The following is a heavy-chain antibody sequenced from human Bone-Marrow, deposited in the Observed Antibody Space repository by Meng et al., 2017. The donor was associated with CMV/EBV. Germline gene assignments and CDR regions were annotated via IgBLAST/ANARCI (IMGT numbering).Heavy chain of an antibody. CDR2: ISSSSSYI. CDR3: TTDCSSTSCGHYYYYYGMDV. D-gene: IGHD2-2*01. V-gene: IGHV3-21*03. CDR1: GFTFSSYS. Sequence: GGSLRLSCAASGFTFSSYSMNWVRQPPGKGLEWVSSISSSSSYIYYADSVKGRFTISRDNAKNSLYLQMNSLKTEDTAVYYCTTDCSSTSCGHYYYYYGMDVWGQGTTVTVSS. J-gene: IGHJ6*02.